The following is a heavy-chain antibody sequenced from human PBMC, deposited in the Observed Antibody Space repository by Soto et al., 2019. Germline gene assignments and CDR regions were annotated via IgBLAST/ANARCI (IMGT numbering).Heavy chain of an antibody. V-gene: IGHV5-51*01. CDR3: ARLRGRYDSAIFDPRWFDP. D-gene: IGHD3-3*01. CDR1: GNSFTNHW. J-gene: IGHJ5*02. Sequence: XESLKISCKYSGNSFTNHWIGWVLQMPGKGLEWMGIIYPGDSETRYSPSFQGQVTISADKSITTAYLQWSSLKASDTAMYYCARLRGRYDSAIFDPRWFDPWGQGTPVTVSS. CDR2: IYPGDSET.